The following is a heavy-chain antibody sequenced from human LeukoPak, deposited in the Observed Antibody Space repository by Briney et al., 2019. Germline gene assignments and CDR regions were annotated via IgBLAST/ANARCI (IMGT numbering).Heavy chain of an antibody. J-gene: IGHJ4*02. Sequence: GASVKVSCKTSGYSFNDYHLHWVRQAPGQGLEWMGWINPNSGRTHYAPKFQGRVTLTTDTSITTAYMELSSLISGDTALYYCARDSSDILTGYYHFWGQGTLVTVSS. CDR2: INPNSGRT. D-gene: IGHD3-9*01. CDR1: GYSFNDYH. V-gene: IGHV1-2*02. CDR3: ARDSSDILTGYYHF.